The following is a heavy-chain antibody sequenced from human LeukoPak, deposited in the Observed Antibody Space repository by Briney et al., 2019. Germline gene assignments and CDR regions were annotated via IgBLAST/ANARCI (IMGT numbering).Heavy chain of an antibody. CDR3: ARHADGYNSGGFDY. CDR1: GGSISSYY. D-gene: IGHD5-24*01. Sequence: SETPSLTCTVSGGSISSYYWSWIRQPPGKGLEWIGYIYYSGSTNYNPSLKSRVTISVDTSKNQFSLKLSSVTAADTAVYYCARHADGYNSGGFDYWGQGTLVTVSS. J-gene: IGHJ4*02. CDR2: IYYSGST. V-gene: IGHV4-59*08.